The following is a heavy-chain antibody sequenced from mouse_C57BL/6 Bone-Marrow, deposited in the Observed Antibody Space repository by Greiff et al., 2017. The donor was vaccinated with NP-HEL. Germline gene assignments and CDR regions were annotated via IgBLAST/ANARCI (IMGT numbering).Heavy chain of an antibody. D-gene: IGHD2-5*01. CDR2: IWSDGST. CDR3: ARHGSNYSWFAY. J-gene: IGHJ3*01. V-gene: IGHV2-6-1*01. CDR1: GFSLTSYG. Sequence: VQLQESGPGLVAPSQSLSITCTVSGFSLTSYGVHWVRQPPGKGLAWLVVIWSDGSTTYTSALKSRLSITKDNSKSQDFLKMNSRQTDDAAMYYCARHGSNYSWFAYWGQGTLVTVSA.